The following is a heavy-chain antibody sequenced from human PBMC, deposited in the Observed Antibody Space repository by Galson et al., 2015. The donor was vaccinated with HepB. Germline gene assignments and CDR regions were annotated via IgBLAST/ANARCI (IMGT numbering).Heavy chain of an antibody. CDR2: ISGSGDRS. Sequence: SLRLSCAASGFNFGNYAMSWVRQAPGKGLEWVSGISGSGDRSYYADSVKGRFTVTRDNSKNTLHLQLDRLRAEDTAVYFCAKDMMRFPWVWDHWGQGTLVTVSS. V-gene: IGHV3-23*01. J-gene: IGHJ4*02. CDR3: AKDMMRFPWVWDH. CDR1: GFNFGNYA. D-gene: IGHD2-21*01.